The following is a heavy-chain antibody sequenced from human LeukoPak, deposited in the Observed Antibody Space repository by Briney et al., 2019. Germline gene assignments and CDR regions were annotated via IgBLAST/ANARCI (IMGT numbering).Heavy chain of an antibody. Sequence: GGSLRLSCTASGFTISNYAMSWVRKTPGRGLEWVSAISGSGGSVANTYYADSVKGRFTISRDDSKNILFLQMNNLRAEDTAVYYCAKRNKNFWNTYPDYWGQGTLVTVSS. V-gene: IGHV3-23*01. CDR1: GFTISNYA. D-gene: IGHD3-3*01. J-gene: IGHJ4*02. CDR2: ISGSGGSVANT. CDR3: AKRNKNFWNTYPDY.